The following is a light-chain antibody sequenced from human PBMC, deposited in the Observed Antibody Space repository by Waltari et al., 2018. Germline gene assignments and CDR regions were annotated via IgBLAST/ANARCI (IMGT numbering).Light chain of an antibody. Sequence: SYVLTQPPSVSVAPGKTATITCGGTNIGYYNVHWYQQRPGQAPVLVVHDDRDRPSGIPERFSGSTSGKSATLTITRVEAGDEADYYCQVWDSRSDHVVFGGGTKLTVL. CDR2: DDR. V-gene: IGLV3-21*01. CDR3: QVWDSRSDHVV. CDR1: NIGYYN. J-gene: IGLJ2*01.